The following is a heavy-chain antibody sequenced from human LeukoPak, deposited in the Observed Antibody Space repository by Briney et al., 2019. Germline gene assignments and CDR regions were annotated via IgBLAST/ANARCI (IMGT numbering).Heavy chain of an antibody. J-gene: IGHJ6*04. V-gene: IGHV3-48*03. CDR2: ISSSGSTI. D-gene: IGHD3-10*02. Sequence: GGSLRLSCAASGFTFSSYEMNWVCQAPGKGLEWVSYISSSGSTIYYADSVKGRFTISRDNAKNSLYLQMNSLRAEDTAVYYCAELGITRIGGVWGKGTTVTISS. CDR1: GFTFSSYE. CDR3: AELGITRIGGV.